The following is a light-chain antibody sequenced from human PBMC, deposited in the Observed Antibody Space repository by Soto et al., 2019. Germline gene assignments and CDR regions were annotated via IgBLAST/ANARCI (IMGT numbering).Light chain of an antibody. CDR2: DVS. J-gene: IGKJ1*01. V-gene: IGKV1-5*01. CDR1: QTISSW. CDR3: QQYNTFSP. Sequence: DIQMTQSPSTLSGSVGDRVTITCRASQTISSWLAWYQQKPGKAPKLLIFDVSSLESGVPSRFSGSGSGTEFTLTITSLQPDDFATYYCQQYNTFSPFGQGTKVEIK.